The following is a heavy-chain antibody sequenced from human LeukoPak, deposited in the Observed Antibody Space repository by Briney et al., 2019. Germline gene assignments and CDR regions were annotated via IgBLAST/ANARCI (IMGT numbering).Heavy chain of an antibody. V-gene: IGHV1-69*06. J-gene: IGHJ6*03. Sequence: GASVKVSCKASGGTFSSYAISWVRQAPGQGLEWMGGIIPIFGTANYAQKFQGRVTITADKSTSTAYMELSRLRSDDTAVYYCARRYYDSSGYYPRYYYYYYMDVWGKGTTVTISS. CDR1: GGTFSSYA. D-gene: IGHD3-22*01. CDR3: ARRYYDSSGYYPRYYYYYYMDV. CDR2: IIPIFGTA.